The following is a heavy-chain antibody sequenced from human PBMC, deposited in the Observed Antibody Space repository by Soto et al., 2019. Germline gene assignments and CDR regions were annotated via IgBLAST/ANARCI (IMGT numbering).Heavy chain of an antibody. V-gene: IGHV3-48*02. Sequence: GGSLRLSCAASEFTFSNYAMHWVRQAPGKGLEWVSYISFNRRAIYYAESVKGGFTISRDDARNSLNLQMNSLTDEDTAVYYCARDSGRGYGMDVWGPGITVTVSS. CDR1: EFTFSNYA. J-gene: IGHJ6*02. CDR3: ARDSGRGYGMDV. D-gene: IGHD3-10*01. CDR2: ISFNRRAI.